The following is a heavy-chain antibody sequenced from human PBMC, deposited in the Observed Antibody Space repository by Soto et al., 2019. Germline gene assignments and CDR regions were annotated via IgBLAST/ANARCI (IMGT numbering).Heavy chain of an antibody. V-gene: IGHV3-11*01. CDR3: VRGNRRGWPVPGPAY. Sequence: PGGSLRLSCAASGFTFSDYYMSWIRQAPGKGLEWVSYISSSGSTIYYADSVKGRFTISRDNAKNSLYLQMNSLRAEDTAVYYCVRGNRRGWPVPGPAYWGQGTLVPVSS. J-gene: IGHJ4*02. D-gene: IGHD3-10*01. CDR2: ISSSGSTI. CDR1: GFTFSDYY.